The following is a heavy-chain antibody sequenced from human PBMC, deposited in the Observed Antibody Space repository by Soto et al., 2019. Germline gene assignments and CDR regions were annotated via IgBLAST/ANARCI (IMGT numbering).Heavy chain of an antibody. CDR3: ARGSRGALDI. Sequence: GGSQRLSCATSGFTFVDYGMNWVRQAPGKGLEWVANIKIDGSETYNVDSVKGRFTVSRDNAENSVYLQMNSLRAEDTAVYYCARGSRGALDIWGHGAMVTVSS. D-gene: IGHD3-10*01. V-gene: IGHV3-7*01. J-gene: IGHJ3*02. CDR2: IKIDGSET. CDR1: GFTFVDYG.